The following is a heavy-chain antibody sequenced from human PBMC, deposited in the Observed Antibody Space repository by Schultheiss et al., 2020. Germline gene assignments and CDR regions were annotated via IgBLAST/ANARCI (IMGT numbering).Heavy chain of an antibody. J-gene: IGHJ6*02. V-gene: IGHV4-59*01. CDR1: GGSISSYY. CDR3: ARGSGNCSGGSCPWRMYYYYGMDV. D-gene: IGHD2-15*01. CDR2: IYYSGST. Sequence: SETLSLTCTVSGGSISSYYWSWIRQPPGKGLEWNGYIYYSGSTNYNPSLKSRVTISVETSKNQFSLKLSSVTAADTAVYYCARGSGNCSGGSCPWRMYYYYGMDVWGQAPRVTVSS.